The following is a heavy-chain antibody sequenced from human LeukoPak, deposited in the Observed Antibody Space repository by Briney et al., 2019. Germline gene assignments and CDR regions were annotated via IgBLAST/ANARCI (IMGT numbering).Heavy chain of an antibody. J-gene: IGHJ4*02. CDR3: STAMIDPYYFDY. CDR1: GFTFSSYW. D-gene: IGHD3-22*01. Sequence: GGSLRLSCAASGFTFSSYWMHWVRQAPGKWLVWVSRINSDGSGTTYADSVKGRFTISRDNAKNTLYLQMNSLRAEDTAVYYCSTAMIDPYYFDYWGQGTLVTVSS. CDR2: INSDGSGT. V-gene: IGHV3-74*01.